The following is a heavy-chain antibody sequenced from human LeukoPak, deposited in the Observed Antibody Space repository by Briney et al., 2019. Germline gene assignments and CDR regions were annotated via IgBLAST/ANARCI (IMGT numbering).Heavy chain of an antibody. CDR2: VHSSGST. D-gene: IGHD4-17*01. J-gene: IGHJ4*02. CDR3: ARGGTMSTVPL. V-gene: IGHV4-4*09. Sequence: SETLSLTCTVSGGSISNYYWSWLRQPPGKGLEWIGYVHSSGSTKYNPPLRSRVTISLDTSKNQFSLKLSSVTAADTAVYYCARGGTMSTVPLWGQGTLVTVSS. CDR1: GGSISNYY.